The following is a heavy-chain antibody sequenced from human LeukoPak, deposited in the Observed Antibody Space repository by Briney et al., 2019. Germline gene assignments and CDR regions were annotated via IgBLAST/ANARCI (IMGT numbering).Heavy chain of an antibody. Sequence: GGSLRLSCAASELIFSNAWMSWVRQPPGKGLEWVGRIKSKTDGGTTDYAAPVKGRFTISRDDSKNTLYLQMNSLKTEDTAVYYCTTEESSSWYNRRAYFDYWGQGTLVTVSS. CDR1: ELIFSNAW. V-gene: IGHV3-15*01. CDR3: TTEESSSWYNRRAYFDY. CDR2: IKSKTDGGTT. J-gene: IGHJ4*02. D-gene: IGHD6-13*01.